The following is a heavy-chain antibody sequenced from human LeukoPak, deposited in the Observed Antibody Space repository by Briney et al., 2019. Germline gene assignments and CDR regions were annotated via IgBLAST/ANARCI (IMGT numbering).Heavy chain of an antibody. Sequence: SVKVSCKASGGTFSRYAISWVRQAPGQGLEWMGGIIPIFGSAKYAQKFQGRVTITTDESTNTAYMELSSLRSEDTAVYYCARGDYYDSSGYLLPFDYWGQGTLVTVSS. D-gene: IGHD3-22*01. CDR1: GGTFSRYA. V-gene: IGHV1-69*05. CDR3: ARGDYYDSSGYLLPFDY. J-gene: IGHJ4*02. CDR2: IIPIFGSA.